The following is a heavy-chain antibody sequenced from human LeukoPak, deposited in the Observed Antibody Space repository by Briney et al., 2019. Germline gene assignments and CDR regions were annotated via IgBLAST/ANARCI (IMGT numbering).Heavy chain of an antibody. CDR3: AKDIERDRYYGMDV. CDR2: ISWDGGST. J-gene: IGHJ6*04. CDR1: GFTFDDYA. V-gene: IGHV3-43D*04. Sequence: GGSLRLSCAASGFTFDDYAMHWVRQAPGKGLEWVSLISWDGGSTYYADSVKGRFTISRDNSKNSLYLQMNSLRAEDTALYYCAKDIERDRYYGMDVWGTGTTVTVSS.